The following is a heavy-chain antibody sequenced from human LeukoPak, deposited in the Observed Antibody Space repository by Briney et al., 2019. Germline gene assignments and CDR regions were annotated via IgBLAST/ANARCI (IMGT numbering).Heavy chain of an antibody. CDR1: GFTFSRHD. V-gene: IGHV3-13*04. Sequence: GGSLRLSCAASGFTFSRHDMHWVRQAPGKGLEWVSAIGTDGRTYYPGSVKGRFAISREDAKSSLFLQMNSLRAGDTAVYYCARVTVRNAFDLWDQGTMVTVSS. D-gene: IGHD4-17*01. CDR3: ARVTVRNAFDL. CDR2: IGTDGRT. J-gene: IGHJ3*01.